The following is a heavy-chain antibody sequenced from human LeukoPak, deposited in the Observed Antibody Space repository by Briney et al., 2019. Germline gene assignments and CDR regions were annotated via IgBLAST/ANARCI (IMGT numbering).Heavy chain of an antibody. CDR2: VSGSGGIT. Sequence: GGSLRLSCAASGFTFNSYAMTWVRQAPGKGLEWVSHVSGSGGITYYADSVKGRFTISRDNSKNTLYLQMNSLRAEDTAIYYCAKGRTNDYWGQGTLVTVSS. CDR1: GFTFNSYA. J-gene: IGHJ4*02. V-gene: IGHV3-23*01. CDR3: AKGRTNDY. D-gene: IGHD1/OR15-1a*01.